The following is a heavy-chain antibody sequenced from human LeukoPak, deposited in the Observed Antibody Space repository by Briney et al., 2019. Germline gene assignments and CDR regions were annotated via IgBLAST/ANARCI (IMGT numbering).Heavy chain of an antibody. V-gene: IGHV5-10-1*01. CDR1: GSSFTSYW. CDR3: ARHVEYYYGMDV. J-gene: IGHJ6*02. Sequence: GESLLISCKGSGSSFTSYWISWVRQLPGKGLEWMGRIDPSDSYTNYSPSFQGHVTISADKSISTAYLQWSSLKASDTAMYYCARHVEYYYGMDVWGQGTTVTVSS. CDR2: IDPSDSYT. D-gene: IGHD2-21*01.